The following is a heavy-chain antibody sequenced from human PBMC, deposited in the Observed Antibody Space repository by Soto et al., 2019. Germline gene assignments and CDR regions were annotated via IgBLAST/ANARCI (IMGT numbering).Heavy chain of an antibody. J-gene: IGHJ6*02. D-gene: IGHD1-26*01. CDR3: TRVGGSVSGMDV. V-gene: IGHV3-74*01. CDR2: IDNAGSSA. Sequence: EVQLVESGGGLVQPGGSLRLSCAASGFTFSIYWMHWVRQAPGKGPVLVSRIDNAGSSARYADSVKGRLTISRDNAKNTVYLQRNSLRAEDTAVYYCTRVGGSVSGMDVWGQGTTVTVSS. CDR1: GFTFSIYW.